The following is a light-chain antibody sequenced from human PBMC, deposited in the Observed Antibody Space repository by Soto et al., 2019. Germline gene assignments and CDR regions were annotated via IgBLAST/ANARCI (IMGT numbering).Light chain of an antibody. CDR1: SSDVGGYDY. V-gene: IGLV2-14*03. CDR2: NGN. CDR3: SPYTNTNTVV. Sequence: QSALTQVASVSGSPGQSITISCTGTSSDVGGYDYVSWYQQHPSNAPTLMIYNGNYRPSGVSDRFSGSKSGDTASLTISGLRAEDEDNYYCSPYTNTNTVVFVGGTKLTV. J-gene: IGLJ2*01.